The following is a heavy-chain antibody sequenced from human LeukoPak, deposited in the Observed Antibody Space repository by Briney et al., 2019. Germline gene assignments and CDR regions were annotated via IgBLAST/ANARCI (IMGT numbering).Heavy chain of an antibody. CDR2: INPSGGTT. D-gene: IGHD3-3*01. V-gene: IGHV1-46*01. CDR1: GYTFTSYY. CDR3: ARGKAIFGVVPHYFDY. J-gene: IGHJ4*02. Sequence: ASVKVSCKASGYTFTSYYMHWVRQAPGQGLEWMGMINPSGGTTSYAQKFQGRVTITADESTSTAYMELSSLRSEDTAVYYCARGKAIFGVVPHYFDYWGQGTLVTVSS.